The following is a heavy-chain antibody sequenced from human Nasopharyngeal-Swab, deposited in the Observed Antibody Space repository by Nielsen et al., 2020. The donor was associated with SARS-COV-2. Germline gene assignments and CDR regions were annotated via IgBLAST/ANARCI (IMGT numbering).Heavy chain of an antibody. J-gene: IGHJ6*03. V-gene: IGHV3-30*18. D-gene: IGHD3-10*01. CDR2: ISYDGSNK. CDR3: AKDGSGSGYYYYYMDV. Sequence: VRQAPGKGLEWVAVISYDGSNKYYADSVKGRFTISRDNSKNTLYLQMNSLRAEDTAVYYCAKDGSGSGYYYYYMDVWGKGTTVTVSS.